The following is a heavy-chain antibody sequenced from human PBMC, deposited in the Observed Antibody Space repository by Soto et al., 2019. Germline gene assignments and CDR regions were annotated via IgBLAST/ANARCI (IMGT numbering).Heavy chain of an antibody. CDR2: VSAGGDNT. J-gene: IGHJ4*02. V-gene: IGHV3-23*01. CDR3: AKVPLRPYYFDY. D-gene: IGHD4-17*01. Sequence: AGGSQRLSCTASGFTFANYARHWVRQAPGKGLEWVSRVSAGGDNTDYADAVKGRFTISRDNSKNTLFLQMTSLRAEDTALYYCAKVPLRPYYFDYWGPGTMVTVSS. CDR1: GFTFANYA.